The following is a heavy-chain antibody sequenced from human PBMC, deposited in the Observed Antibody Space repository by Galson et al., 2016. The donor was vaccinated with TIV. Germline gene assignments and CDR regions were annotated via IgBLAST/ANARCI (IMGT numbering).Heavy chain of an antibody. CDR2: TYYTGSS. Sequence: ETLSLTCTVSGDSISNSRYYWGWIRQSPGKGLEWIATTYYTGSSYYNPNPSLNSRVTISVDTSRNHFSLKVTSVTAADTAVYFCARVKLQLPNWFDPWGQGTLVTVSS. J-gene: IGHJ5*02. CDR1: GDSISNSRYY. V-gene: IGHV4-39*07. D-gene: IGHD1-1*01. CDR3: ARVKLQLPNWFDP.